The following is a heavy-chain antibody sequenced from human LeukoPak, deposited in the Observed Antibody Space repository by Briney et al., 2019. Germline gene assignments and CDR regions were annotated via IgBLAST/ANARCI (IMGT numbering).Heavy chain of an antibody. CDR1: GGSISSYY. V-gene: IGHV4-59*01. J-gene: IGHJ4*02. D-gene: IGHD4-17*01. CDR2: IYSSGST. CDR3: ARTYGDYYFDY. Sequence: PSETLSLTCTVSGGSISSYYWSWIRQPPGKGLEWIGYIYSSGSTSYKSSLKSRVTISVDTSKNQFSLRLSSVTAADTAVYYCARTYGDYYFDYWGQGTLVTVSS.